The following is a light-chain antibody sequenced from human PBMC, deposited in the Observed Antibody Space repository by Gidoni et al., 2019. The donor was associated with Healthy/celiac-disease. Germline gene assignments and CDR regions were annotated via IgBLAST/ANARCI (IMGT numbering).Light chain of an antibody. CDR2: DAS. V-gene: IGKV3-11*01. CDR1: QSVSSY. J-gene: IGKJ1*01. Sequence: DIVLTQSPATLSLSPGERATRSCRASQSVSSYLAWYQQKPGQAPRLLIYDASNRATGIPARFSGSGSGTDFTLTIRSLEPEDFAVYYCQQRSNWPCTFGQGTKVEIK. CDR3: QQRSNWPCT.